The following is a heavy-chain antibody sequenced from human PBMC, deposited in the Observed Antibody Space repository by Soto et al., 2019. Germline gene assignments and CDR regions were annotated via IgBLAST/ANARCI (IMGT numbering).Heavy chain of an antibody. CDR2: IYPGDSEI. J-gene: IGHJ4*02. Sequence: GGSLKISCKVSGYSFTNYWIGWVRQMPGKGLEWMAIIYPGDSEIRYSPSFQGQVTISADKSISTAYLQWSSLKASDTAIYYCARSQRYSGSYIDYWGLGTLVTVSS. D-gene: IGHD1-26*01. V-gene: IGHV5-51*01. CDR1: GYSFTNYW. CDR3: ARSQRYSGSYIDY.